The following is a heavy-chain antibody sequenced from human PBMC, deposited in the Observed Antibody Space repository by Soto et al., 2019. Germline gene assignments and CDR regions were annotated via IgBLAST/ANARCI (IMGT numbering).Heavy chain of an antibody. Sequence: SVKVSCKASGGTFSSYAISWVRQAPGQGLEWMGGIIPIFGTANYAQKFQGRVTITADKSTSTAYMELSSLRSEDTAVYYCARGWLMVRGVIIASRYYYYGMDVYGQGTTVTVSS. V-gene: IGHV1-69*06. D-gene: IGHD3-10*01. J-gene: IGHJ6*02. CDR1: GGTFSSYA. CDR2: IIPIFGTA. CDR3: ARGWLMVRGVIIASRYYYYGMDV.